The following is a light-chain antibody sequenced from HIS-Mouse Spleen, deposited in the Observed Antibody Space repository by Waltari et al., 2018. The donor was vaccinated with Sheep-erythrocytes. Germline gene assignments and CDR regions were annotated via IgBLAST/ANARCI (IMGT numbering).Light chain of an antibody. CDR3: CSYAGSYNHV. CDR1: SSDVGGYNH. V-gene: IGLV2-11*01. CDR2: DVS. J-gene: IGLJ1*01. Sequence: QSALTQPRSVSGSPGQSVTISCTGTSSDVGGYNHVSWHQQHPGKAPKLMIYDVSKRPSGVPDRFSGSKSGTTASLTISGLQAEDEADYYCCSYAGSYNHVFATGTKVTVL.